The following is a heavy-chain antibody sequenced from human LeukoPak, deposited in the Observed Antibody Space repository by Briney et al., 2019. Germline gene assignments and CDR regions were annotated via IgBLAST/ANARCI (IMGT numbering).Heavy chain of an antibody. CDR1: GFTFSSYA. D-gene: IGHD2-2*01. Sequence: GGSLRLSCAASGFTFSSYAMSWVRQAPGKGLEWVSAISGSGGGTYYADSVKGRFTISRDNSKNTLYLQMNSLRAEDTAVYYCAKANLIVVVPASLMDVWGKGTTVTVSS. CDR2: ISGSGGGT. CDR3: AKANLIVVVPASLMDV. V-gene: IGHV3-23*01. J-gene: IGHJ6*04.